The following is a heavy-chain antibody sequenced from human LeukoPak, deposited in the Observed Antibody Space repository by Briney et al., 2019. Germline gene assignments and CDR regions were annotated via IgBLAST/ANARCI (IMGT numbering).Heavy chain of an antibody. CDR1: GYTFTSYG. V-gene: IGHV1-18*01. CDR2: INPHNGNT. CDR3: ARDRDLSYYGFWGYMDV. D-gene: IGHD3-3*01. Sequence: GASVKVSCKASGYTFTSYGVSWVRQAPGQGLEWMGWINPHNGNTNYAQKLQGRVTMTTDRSTTTAYMELRSLRSDDTAVYYCARDRDLSYYGFWGYMDVWGKGTTVTVSS. J-gene: IGHJ6*03.